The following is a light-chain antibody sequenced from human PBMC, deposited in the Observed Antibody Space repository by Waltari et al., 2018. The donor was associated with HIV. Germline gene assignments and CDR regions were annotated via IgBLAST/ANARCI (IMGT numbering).Light chain of an antibody. CDR3: SSYTRSTRTTAWL. CDR2: DVS. CDR1: ASDIGDYNY. V-gene: IGLV2-14*03. J-gene: IGLJ2*01. Sequence: QSALTQPASVSGAPGQSITISCTGTASDIGDYNYVSWYQQHPGKAPKLVIYDVSNRPSGIPTRSSGSKSGTTASLTISGRQAEDESVYDCSSYTRSTRTTAWLFGGGTRLTVL.